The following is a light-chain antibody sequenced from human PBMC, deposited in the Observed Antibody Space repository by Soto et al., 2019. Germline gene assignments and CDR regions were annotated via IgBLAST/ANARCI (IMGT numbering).Light chain of an antibody. J-gene: IGKJ5*01. Sequence: DIQMTQSPSTLSASVGDRVTITCRASQSIGTWLAWYQHRPGKAPSLLIYDASTLRSGVPSRFIGSGSGTEFTLTISSLQADDFATYYCQQSDTYPLTFGQGTRLDIK. CDR2: DAS. CDR3: QQSDTYPLT. V-gene: IGKV1-5*01. CDR1: QSIGTW.